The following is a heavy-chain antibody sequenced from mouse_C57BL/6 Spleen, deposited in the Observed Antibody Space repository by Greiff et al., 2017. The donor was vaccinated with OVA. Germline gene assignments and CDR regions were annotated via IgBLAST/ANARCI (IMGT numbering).Heavy chain of an antibody. J-gene: IGHJ3*01. CDR3: ARSPYYGSSRAWFAY. V-gene: IGHV7-3*01. CDR1: GFTFTDYY. CDR2: IRNKANGYTT. D-gene: IGHD1-1*01. Sequence: EVKLMESGGGLVQPGGSLSLSCAASGFTFTDYYMSWVRQPPGKALEWLGFIRNKANGYTTEYSASVKGRFTISRDNSQSILYLQMNALRAEDSATYYCARSPYYGSSRAWFAYWGQGTLVTVSA.